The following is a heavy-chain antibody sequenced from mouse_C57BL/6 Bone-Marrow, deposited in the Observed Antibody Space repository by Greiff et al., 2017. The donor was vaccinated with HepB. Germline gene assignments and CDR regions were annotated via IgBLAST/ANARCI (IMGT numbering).Heavy chain of an antibody. CDR2: INSDGGST. D-gene: IGHD1-1*01. J-gene: IGHJ1*03. CDR3: AIHKYYGSSSYWYFDV. V-gene: IGHV5-2*01. Sequence: DVKLVESGGGLVQPGESLKLSCESNEYEFPSHDMSWVRKTPEKRLELVAAINSDGGSTYYPDTMERRFIISRDNTKKTLYLQMSSMRSEDTALYYCAIHKYYGSSSYWYFDVWGTGTTVSVSS. CDR1: EYEFPSHD.